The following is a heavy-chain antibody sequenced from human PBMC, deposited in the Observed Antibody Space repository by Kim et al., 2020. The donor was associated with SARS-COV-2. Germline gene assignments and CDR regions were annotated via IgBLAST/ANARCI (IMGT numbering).Heavy chain of an antibody. J-gene: IGHJ4*02. V-gene: IGHV4-59*13. D-gene: IGHD3-16*02. CDR2: IYYSGST. Sequence: SETLSLTCTVSGGSISSYYWSWIRQPPGKGLEWIGYIYYSGSTNYNPSLKSRVTISVDTSKNQFSLKLSSVTAADTAVYYCARDGYDYVWGSYLGDYWGQGTLVTVSS. CDR3: ARDGYDYVWGSYLGDY. CDR1: GGSISSYY.